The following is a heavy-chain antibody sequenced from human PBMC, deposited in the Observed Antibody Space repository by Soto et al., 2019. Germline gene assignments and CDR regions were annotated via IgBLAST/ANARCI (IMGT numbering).Heavy chain of an antibody. CDR3: ARSVVVAATSYYYYGMDV. Sequence: SVKVSSKASGGPFSSYAISWVRQAPGQGLEWMGGIIPIFGTANYAQKFQGRVTITAAESKSTAYMELSSLRSEDTAVYYFARSVVVAATSYYYYGMDVWGQGTTVTVSS. J-gene: IGHJ6*02. CDR2: IIPIFGTA. V-gene: IGHV1-69*13. D-gene: IGHD2-15*01. CDR1: GGPFSSYA.